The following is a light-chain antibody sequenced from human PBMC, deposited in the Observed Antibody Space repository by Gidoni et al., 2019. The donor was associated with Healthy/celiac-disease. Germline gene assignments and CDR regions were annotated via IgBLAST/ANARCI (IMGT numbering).Light chain of an antibody. Sequence: SVSGSPGQSITISCTGTSSDVGGYNYVSWYQQHPGKAPQLMIYDVSNRPSGVSNRFSGSKSGNTASLTISGLQAEDEADYYCSSYTSSSTWVFGGGTKLTVL. CDR1: SSDVGGYNY. CDR3: SSYTSSSTWV. CDR2: DVS. V-gene: IGLV2-14*04. J-gene: IGLJ3*02.